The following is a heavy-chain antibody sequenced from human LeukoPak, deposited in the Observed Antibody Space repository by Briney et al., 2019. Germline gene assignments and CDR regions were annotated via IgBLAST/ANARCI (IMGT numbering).Heavy chain of an antibody. D-gene: IGHD6-13*01. CDR1: GFTFSSYS. CDR2: ISSSSSTI. V-gene: IGHV3-48*01. Sequence: PGRSLRLSCVASGFTFSSYSMNWVRQAPGKGLEWVSYISSSSSTIYYADSVKGRFTISRDNSKNTLYLQMNSLRAEDTAVYYCARGVGYYYDYWGQGTLVTVSS. J-gene: IGHJ4*02. CDR3: ARGVGYYYDY.